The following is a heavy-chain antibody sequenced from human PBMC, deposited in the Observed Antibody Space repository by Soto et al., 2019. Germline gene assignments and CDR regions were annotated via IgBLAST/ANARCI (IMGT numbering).Heavy chain of an antibody. D-gene: IGHD6-19*01. Sequence: QVQLVESGGGVVQPGRSLRLSCAASGFTFSSYAMHWVRQAPGKGLEWVAVISYDGSNKYYADSVKCRLTISRDNSKTTLYLQTNSLRAEDTAVYYCARAIAVAGWDSEYFQHWGQGTLVTVSS. V-gene: IGHV3-30-3*01. J-gene: IGHJ1*01. CDR3: ARAIAVAGWDSEYFQH. CDR1: GFTFSSYA. CDR2: ISYDGSNK.